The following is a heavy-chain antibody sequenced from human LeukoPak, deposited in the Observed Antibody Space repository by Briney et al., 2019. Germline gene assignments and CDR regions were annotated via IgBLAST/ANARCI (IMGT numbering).Heavy chain of an antibody. V-gene: IGHV3-7*01. CDR2: IKEDGTEK. J-gene: IGHJ4*02. CDR3: ARGISLSY. CDR1: GFTFSSYS. Sequence: PGGSLRLSCAASGFTFSSYSMNWVRQAPGKGLEWVADIKEDGTEKYYVDSVKGRFNISRDNAKNSLYLQMNSLRAEDTAVYYCARGISLSYWGQGTLVTVSS.